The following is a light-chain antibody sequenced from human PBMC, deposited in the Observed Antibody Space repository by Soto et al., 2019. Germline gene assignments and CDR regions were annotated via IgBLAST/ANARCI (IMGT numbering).Light chain of an antibody. CDR1: QSISNC. CDR2: DAS. Sequence: DIQMTQSPSTLSASVGDRVTITCRASQSISNCLAWYQQQPGKAPKLLIYDASNLGSGVPSRFSGSGSGTAFTLTISSLQPDDFAIYYCQQYDSSSTFGQGTKLEVK. V-gene: IGKV1-5*01. CDR3: QQYDSSST. J-gene: IGKJ2*01.